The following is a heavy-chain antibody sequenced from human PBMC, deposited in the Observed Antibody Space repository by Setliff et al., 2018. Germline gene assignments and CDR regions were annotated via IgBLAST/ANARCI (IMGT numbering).Heavy chain of an antibody. V-gene: IGHV4-61*05. CDR3: ARGGYVKMTYNWFDP. Sequence: SETLSLTCTVSGGSISSSSYYWGWIRQPPGKGLEWIGYIYYSGSTSYNPSLKSRATISVDTSRNQFSLKLTSVTAADTAVYYCARGGYVKMTYNWFDPWVPETLLVTVSS. CDR1: GGSISSSSYY. CDR2: IYYSGST. J-gene: IGHJ5*02. D-gene: IGHD2-15*01.